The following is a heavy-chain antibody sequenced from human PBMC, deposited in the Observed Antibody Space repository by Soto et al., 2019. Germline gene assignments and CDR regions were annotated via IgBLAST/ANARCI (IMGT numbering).Heavy chain of an antibody. CDR1: GCTFSTYW. CDR3: ARARNFNPYFDC. CDR2: IKQDGSEK. Sequence: GGSLRLSCVVSGCTFSTYWMSWVRQAPGKGLEWVANIKQDGSEKYYVDSVKGRFTVSRDNAKNSLYLQMNNLRAEDTAVYYCARARNFNPYFDCWGQGTLVTVSS. V-gene: IGHV3-7*03. D-gene: IGHD1-7*01. J-gene: IGHJ4*02.